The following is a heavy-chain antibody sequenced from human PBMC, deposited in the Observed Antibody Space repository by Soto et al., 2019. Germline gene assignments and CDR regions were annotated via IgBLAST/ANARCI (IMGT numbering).Heavy chain of an antibody. CDR2: IIPIFGTA. Sequence: ASVKVSCKASGGTFSSYAISWVRQAPGQGLEWMGGIIPIFGTANYAQKFQGRVTITADESTSTAYMELSSLRSEDTAVYYCAGVGAFCGGGGCYNCFDPWGQGTLVTVSS. J-gene: IGHJ5*02. CDR1: GGTFSSYA. CDR3: AGVGAFCGGGGCYNCFDP. V-gene: IGHV1-69*13. D-gene: IGHD2-15*01.